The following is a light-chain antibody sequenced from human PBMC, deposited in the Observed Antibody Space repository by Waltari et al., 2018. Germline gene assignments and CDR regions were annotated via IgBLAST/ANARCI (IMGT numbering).Light chain of an antibody. V-gene: IGKV3-11*01. Sequence: EIVLTQSPATLSLSPGERATLSCRASQSVSRYLAWYQQKPGQAPRLLIYDASNRATGIPARFSGSGSGTDFTLTLSSLEPEDFAVYYCQRRGHWPPGATFGPGTRVDIK. J-gene: IGKJ3*01. CDR2: DAS. CDR1: QSVSRY. CDR3: QRRGHWPPGAT.